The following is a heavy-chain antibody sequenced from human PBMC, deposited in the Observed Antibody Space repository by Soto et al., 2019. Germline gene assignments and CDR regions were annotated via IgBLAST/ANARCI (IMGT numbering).Heavy chain of an antibody. J-gene: IGHJ6*02. CDR3: ARVEYSYGRDDYYYGMDV. D-gene: IGHD5-18*01. V-gene: IGHV1-18*01. CDR1: GYTFTSYG. Sequence: QVQLVQSGAEVKKPGASVKVSCKASGYTFTSYGISWVRQAPGQGLEWMGWISAYNGNTNYAQKLQGSVTMTTDTXTXTXXMELRSLRSDDTAVYYCARVEYSYGRDDYYYGMDVWGQGTTVTVSS. CDR2: ISAYNGNT.